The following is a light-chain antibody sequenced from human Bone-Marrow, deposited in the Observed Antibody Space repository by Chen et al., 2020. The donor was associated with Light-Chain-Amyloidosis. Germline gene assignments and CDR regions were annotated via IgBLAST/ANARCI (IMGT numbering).Light chain of an antibody. CDR3: QQRSNWPPT. J-gene: IGKJ4*01. V-gene: IGKV3-11*01. CDR1: QSVSSD. CDR2: DAS. Sequence: EIVLTQSPATLSLSPGERATLSCRASQSVSSDLAWYQQKPGQAPRLLIYDASNWATGLPARFSGSASGTDFTLTISSLEPEDFAVYYCQQRSNWPPTFGGGTKVEIK.